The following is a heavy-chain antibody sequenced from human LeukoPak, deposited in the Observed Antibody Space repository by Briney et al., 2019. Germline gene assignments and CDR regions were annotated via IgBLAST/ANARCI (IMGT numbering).Heavy chain of an antibody. Sequence: GGSLRLSCAASGFTFSNYAMHWVRQAPGKGLEWVANIKQDGSEKYYVDSVKGRFTISRDNAKNSLYLQMNSLRAEDTAVYYCARAGRASAAYWGQGTLVTIFS. V-gene: IGHV3-7*04. CDR3: ARAGRASAAY. D-gene: IGHD2-15*01. J-gene: IGHJ4*02. CDR1: GFTFSNYA. CDR2: IKQDGSEK.